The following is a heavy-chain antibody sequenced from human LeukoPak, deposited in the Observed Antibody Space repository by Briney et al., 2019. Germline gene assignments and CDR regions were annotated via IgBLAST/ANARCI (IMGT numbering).Heavy chain of an antibody. J-gene: IGHJ4*02. V-gene: IGHV4-34*01. Sequence: SETLSLTCAVYGGSFSGYYWSWIRQPPGKGLEWIGEINHSGSTNYNPSLKSRFTISVDTSKNQFSLKLSSVTAADTAVYYCARLHIYGGNSPYYFDYWGQGTLVTVSS. CDR2: INHSGST. CDR3: ARLHIYGGNSPYYFDY. CDR1: GGSFSGYY. D-gene: IGHD4-23*01.